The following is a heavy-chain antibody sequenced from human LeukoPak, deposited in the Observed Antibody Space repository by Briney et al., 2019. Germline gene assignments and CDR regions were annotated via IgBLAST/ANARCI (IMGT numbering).Heavy chain of an antibody. D-gene: IGHD6-19*01. CDR1: GFTISSYE. CDR2: ISSSGSTI. Sequence: SGGSLRLSCAASGFTISSYEMNWVRQAPGKGLEWVSYISSSGSTIYYADSVKGRFTISRDNAKNSLYLQMNSLRAEDTAVYYCARLSSGWGFDYWGQGTLVTVSS. CDR3: ARLSSGWGFDY. V-gene: IGHV3-48*03. J-gene: IGHJ4*02.